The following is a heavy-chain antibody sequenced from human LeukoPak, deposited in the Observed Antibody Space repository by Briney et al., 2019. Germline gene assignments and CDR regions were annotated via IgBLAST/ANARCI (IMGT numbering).Heavy chain of an antibody. D-gene: IGHD4-17*01. Sequence: ASVKVSCKASGYTYTSYDINWVRQGTGQGLEWMGWMNPNSGNTGYAQKFQGRVTMTRNTSISTAYMELSSLRSEDTAVYYCAREVTVSDYYYYGMDVWGQGTTVTVSS. J-gene: IGHJ6*02. CDR3: AREVTVSDYYYYGMDV. V-gene: IGHV1-8*01. CDR1: GYTYTSYD. CDR2: MNPNSGNT.